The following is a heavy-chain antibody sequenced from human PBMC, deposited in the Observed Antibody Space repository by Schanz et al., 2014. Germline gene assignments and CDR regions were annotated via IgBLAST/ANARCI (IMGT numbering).Heavy chain of an antibody. CDR2: IWSDGTNE. J-gene: IGHJ6*03. CDR3: AKGPYYYYYMDV. V-gene: IGHV3-33*06. CDR1: GFIFRSFG. Sequence: QGQLVEPGGGVVQPGKSLRLSCATSGFIFRSFGIHWVRQAPGKGLEWVAVIWSDGTNEYYADSVKGRFTISGDSSKYTVYLQMNSLRADDTAVYYCAKGPYYYYYMDVWGNGTTVTVSS.